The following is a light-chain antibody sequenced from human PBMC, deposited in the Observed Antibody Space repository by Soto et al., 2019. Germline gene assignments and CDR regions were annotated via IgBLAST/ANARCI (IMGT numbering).Light chain of an antibody. CDR3: TAYARDRLRA. Sequence: QSALTQPASVSGSLGQSITISCTGTSSDVGYYNFVSWLQHHPGKAPKLMIYEVNNRPSGVPDRFSGSKSGNTASLTISGLQAEDEADYYCTAYARDRLRAVGTGTKLTVL. CDR2: EVN. J-gene: IGLJ1*01. CDR1: SSDVGYYNF. V-gene: IGLV2-14*01.